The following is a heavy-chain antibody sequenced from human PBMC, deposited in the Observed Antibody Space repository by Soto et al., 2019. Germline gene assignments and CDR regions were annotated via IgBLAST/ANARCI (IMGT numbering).Heavy chain of an antibody. CDR2: IYYSGST. CDR1: GGSISSYY. V-gene: IGHV4-59*01. Sequence: PSETLSLTCTVSGGSISSYYWSWIRQPPGKGLEWIGYIYYSGSTNYNPSLKSRVTISVDTSKNQFSLKLSSVTAADTAVYYCAREGYSSSWYDWGAFDIWGQGTMVTVSS. D-gene: IGHD6-13*01. J-gene: IGHJ3*02. CDR3: AREGYSSSWYDWGAFDI.